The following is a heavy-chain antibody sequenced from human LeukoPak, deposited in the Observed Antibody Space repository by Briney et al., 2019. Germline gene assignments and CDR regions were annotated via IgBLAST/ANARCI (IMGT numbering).Heavy chain of an antibody. D-gene: IGHD3-22*01. CDR2: ISSSSSYI. CDR3: ARVRYYYDSSGYYYARPAAPDAFDI. V-gene: IGHV3-21*01. J-gene: IGHJ3*02. CDR1: GFTFSSYS. Sequence: GGSLRLSCAASGFTFSSYSMNWVRQAPGKGLEWVSSISSSSSYIYYADSVKGRFTISRDNAKNSLYLQMNSLRAEDTAVYYCARVRYYYDSSGYYYARPAAPDAFDIWGQGTMVTVSS.